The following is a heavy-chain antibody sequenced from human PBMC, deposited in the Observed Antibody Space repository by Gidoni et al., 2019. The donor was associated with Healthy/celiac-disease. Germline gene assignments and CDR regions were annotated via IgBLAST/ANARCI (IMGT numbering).Heavy chain of an antibody. V-gene: IGHV4-31*03. CDR2: IYYSGST. CDR3: ARGEVYYGPTVREGQFDP. Sequence: VQLQESGPGLVKPSQTLSLTCTVSGGSISSGGYYWSWIRQHPGKGLEWIGYIYYSGSTYYNPSLKSRVTISVDTSKNQFSLKLSSVTAADTAVYYCARGEVYYGPTVREGQFDPWGQGTLVTVSS. J-gene: IGHJ5*02. CDR1: GGSISSGGYY. D-gene: IGHD3-10*01.